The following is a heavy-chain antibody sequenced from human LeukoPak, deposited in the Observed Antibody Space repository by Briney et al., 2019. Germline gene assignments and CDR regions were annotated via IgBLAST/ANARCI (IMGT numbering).Heavy chain of an antibody. J-gene: IGHJ6*02. Sequence: ASVKVSCKASGYTFTSYDINWVRQATGQGLEWMGWMNPNSGNTGYAQRFQGRVTMTRNTSISTAYMELSSLRSEDTAVYYCARGISPFNGTSAYYDILTGYPKPPYESMDVWGQGTTVTVSS. D-gene: IGHD3-9*01. V-gene: IGHV1-8*01. CDR1: GYTFTSYD. CDR2: MNPNSGNT. CDR3: ARGISPFNGTSAYYDILTGYPKPPYESMDV.